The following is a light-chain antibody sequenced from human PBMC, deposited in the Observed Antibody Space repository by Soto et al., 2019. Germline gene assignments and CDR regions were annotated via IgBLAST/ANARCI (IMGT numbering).Light chain of an antibody. CDR3: QQYGTSPPYA. CDR2: GTS. CDR1: QSVSGSN. Sequence: EIVLTQSPVTLSLSPGERATLSCRASQSVSGSNLAWYQQKTGQAPRLLIYGTSSRATGIPDRFSGSGSGTDFTLTISRLEPEDFAVYYCQQYGTSPPYAFGQGTKLEIK. V-gene: IGKV3-20*01. J-gene: IGKJ2*01.